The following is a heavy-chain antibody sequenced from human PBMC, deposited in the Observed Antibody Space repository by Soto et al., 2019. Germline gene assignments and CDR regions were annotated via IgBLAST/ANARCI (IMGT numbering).Heavy chain of an antibody. CDR2: INNDRSQT. CDR1: GFTFSSYW. Sequence: EVQLVESGGGLVQPGGSLRLSCAASGFTFSSYWMHWVRQVPGKGLVWVSRINNDRSQTSYADSVKGRFTISRDNARNTLYLEMNSLRAEDTDVYYCARDGHCITTSCYGNWFDSWGQGTLVTVSS. D-gene: IGHD2-2*01. CDR3: ARDGHCITTSCYGNWFDS. J-gene: IGHJ5*01. V-gene: IGHV3-74*01.